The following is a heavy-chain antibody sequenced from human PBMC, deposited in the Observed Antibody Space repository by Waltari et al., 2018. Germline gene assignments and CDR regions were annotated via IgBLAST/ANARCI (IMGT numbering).Heavy chain of an antibody. V-gene: IGHV4-34*01. Sequence: QVQLQQWGAGLLKPSETLSLTCAVYGGSFSGYYWSWIRQPPGKGLEWIGEINQSGRTNYNPALKGRVTRSVYTSKNQFSLKLSSVTAADTAVYYCARGQRITMVRGVSRPHYFDYWGQGTLVTVSS. J-gene: IGHJ4*02. CDR2: INQSGRT. D-gene: IGHD3-10*01. CDR1: GGSFSGYY. CDR3: ARGQRITMVRGVSRPHYFDY.